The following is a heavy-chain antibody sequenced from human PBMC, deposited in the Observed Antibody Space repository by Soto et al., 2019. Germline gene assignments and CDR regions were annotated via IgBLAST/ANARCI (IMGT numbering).Heavy chain of an antibody. Sequence: GGSLRLSCAASGFTLGNYAMSWVRQAPGKGLEWVSAISVSGIHTYYADSVKGRFTISRDNSKNTLYLQMNSLRVDDTAVYYCATEEAPWGQGTLVTVSS. V-gene: IGHV3-23*01. CDR2: ISVSGIHT. CDR3: ATEEAP. CDR1: GFTLGNYA. J-gene: IGHJ4*02.